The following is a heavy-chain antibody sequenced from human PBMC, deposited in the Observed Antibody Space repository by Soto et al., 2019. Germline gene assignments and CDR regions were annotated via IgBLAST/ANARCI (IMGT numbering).Heavy chain of an antibody. V-gene: IGHV3-48*03. Sequence: GGSLRLSCEASGFTFSSYEMIWVRQAPGKGLEWVSYISIGGGTMYYADSVKGRFTISRDNAKNSLYLQMNGLSADDTAVYYCARDGDNSGCTPTNSFDYWGQGTLVTVSS. CDR3: ARDGDNSGCTPTNSFDY. D-gene: IGHD6-25*01. J-gene: IGHJ4*02. CDR1: GFTFSSYE. CDR2: ISIGGGTM.